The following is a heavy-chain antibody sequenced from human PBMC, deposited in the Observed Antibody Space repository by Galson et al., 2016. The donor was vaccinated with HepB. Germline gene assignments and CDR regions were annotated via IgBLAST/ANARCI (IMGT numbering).Heavy chain of an antibody. D-gene: IGHD2-21*02. CDR3: ATSSGGDCYSDDGFDI. J-gene: IGHJ3*02. Sequence: SVKVSCKASDNTLTNYGINWVRQAPGQGLEWLGCISANNGNTNHTQKFQGRVTMTIDTSTRTAYMELRSLRSDDTAVYYCATSSGGDCYSDDGFDIWGQGTMVTVSS. V-gene: IGHV1-18*01. CDR2: ISANNGNT. CDR1: DNTLTNYG.